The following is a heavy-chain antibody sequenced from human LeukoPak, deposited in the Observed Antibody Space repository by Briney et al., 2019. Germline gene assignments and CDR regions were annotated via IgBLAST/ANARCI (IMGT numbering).Heavy chain of an antibody. Sequence: GASVKVSFNASGGTFTSYAISWVRQAPRQGPEWMGRIIPIFGTANYAQKFQGRVTITTDESTSTAYMELSSLRSEDTAVYYCAISDTGLNSPFDYWGQGTLVTVSS. V-gene: IGHV1-69*05. CDR1: GGTFTSYA. J-gene: IGHJ4*02. CDR2: IIPIFGTA. D-gene: IGHD4-23*01. CDR3: AISDTGLNSPFDY.